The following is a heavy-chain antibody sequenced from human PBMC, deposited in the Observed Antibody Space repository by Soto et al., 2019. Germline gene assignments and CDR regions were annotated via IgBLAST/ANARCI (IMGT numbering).Heavy chain of an antibody. CDR2: ISGRGDST. Sequence: EVQLLESGGGLVQPGGSLRLSCAASGFTFTTYAMSWVRQAPGKGLEWVSAISGRGDSTYYADAVRGRFTISRDNSKNTWYLQMNSLRAEDTAVYYCAKDLSGSYDYWGQGTLVTVSS. D-gene: IGHD1-26*01. CDR1: GFTFTTYA. V-gene: IGHV3-23*01. CDR3: AKDLSGSYDY. J-gene: IGHJ4*02.